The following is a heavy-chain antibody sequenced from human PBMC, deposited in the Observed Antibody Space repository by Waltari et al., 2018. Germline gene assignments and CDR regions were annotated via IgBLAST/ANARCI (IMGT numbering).Heavy chain of an antibody. J-gene: IGHJ4*02. D-gene: IGHD1-26*01. CDR3: ARDGGDSVLGAAAY. Sequence: EVQLVESGGGLIQPGGSLRLSCSASGFTVSSNYISCVRQAPGKGLELVSVVYSGGSTYYADAVKGRFTISRDNSKNTLYLQMNSLRAEDTAVYYCARDGGDSVLGAAAYWGQGTLVTVSS. CDR2: VYSGGST. CDR1: GFTVSSNY. V-gene: IGHV3-53*01.